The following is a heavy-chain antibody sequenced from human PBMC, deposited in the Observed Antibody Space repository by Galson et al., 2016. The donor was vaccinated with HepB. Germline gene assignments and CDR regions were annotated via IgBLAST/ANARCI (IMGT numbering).Heavy chain of an antibody. V-gene: IGHV2-70*01. J-gene: IGHJ6*02. CDR2: IDWNGNK. D-gene: IGHD4-17*01. Sequence: PALVKPTQTLTMTCTFSGFSLNTSGMAVSWIRQLPGKALEWLAVIDWNGNKFYSPSLTTRPTISKHTSKNQVVLTLTNMDPVDTATYFCARYLRSHGYYVMDVWGQGTTVTVSS. CDR3: ARYLRSHGYYVMDV. CDR1: GFSLNTSGMA.